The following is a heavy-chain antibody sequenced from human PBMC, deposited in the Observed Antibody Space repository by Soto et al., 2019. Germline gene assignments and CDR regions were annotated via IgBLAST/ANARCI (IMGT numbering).Heavy chain of an antibody. J-gene: IGHJ4*02. CDR2: IKQDGSEK. V-gene: IGHV3-7*02. CDR1: GFTFSSYW. CDR3: ASGYTYGQFDY. D-gene: IGHD5-18*01. Sequence: EVQLVESGGDLVQPGGSLRLSCAASGFTFSSYWMSWVRQAPGKGLEWVANIKQDGSEKYYVDSVKGRFTISRDNAKKSLYLQMSSLRAEDTAVYYCASGYTYGQFDYWGQGTLVTVSS.